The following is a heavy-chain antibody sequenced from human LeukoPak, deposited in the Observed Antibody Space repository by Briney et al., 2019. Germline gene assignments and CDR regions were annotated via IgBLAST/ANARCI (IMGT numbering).Heavy chain of an antibody. CDR2: IYHSGST. J-gene: IGHJ4*02. Sequence: PSETLSLTCAVSGGSISSSNWWSWVRQPPGKGLEWIGEIYHSGSTNYNPSLKSRVTISVDKSKNQFSLKLSSVTAADTAVYYCAREEVVVAACFDYWGQGTLVTVSS. V-gene: IGHV4-4*02. D-gene: IGHD2-15*01. CDR1: GGSISSSNW. CDR3: AREEVVVAACFDY.